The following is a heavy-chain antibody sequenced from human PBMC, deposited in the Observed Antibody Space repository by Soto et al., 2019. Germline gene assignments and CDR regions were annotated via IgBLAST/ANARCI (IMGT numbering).Heavy chain of an antibody. D-gene: IGHD1-7*01. J-gene: IGHJ4*02. CDR2: ISSSGSTI. Sequence: GGSLRLSCAASGFTFSDYYMSWIRQAPGKGLEWVSYISSSGSTIYYADSVKGRFTISRDNAKNSLYLQMDSLRAEDTAVYYCARETYNWNYVFDYWGQGTLVTVSS. V-gene: IGHV3-11*01. CDR1: GFTFSDYY. CDR3: ARETYNWNYVFDY.